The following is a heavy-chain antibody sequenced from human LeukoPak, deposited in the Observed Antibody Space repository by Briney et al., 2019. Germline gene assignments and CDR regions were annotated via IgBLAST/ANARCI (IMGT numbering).Heavy chain of an antibody. CDR3: ARVGAYGDYVDY. V-gene: IGHV3-21*01. Sequence: PGGSLRLSCAASGFTFSSYSMNWVRQAPGKGLEWVSSISSSSSYIYYADSVKGRFTISRDNAKNSLYLQMNSLRAEDTAVYYCARVGAYGDYVDYWGQGTLVTVSS. CDR1: GFTFSSYS. D-gene: IGHD4-17*01. CDR2: ISSSSSYI. J-gene: IGHJ4*02.